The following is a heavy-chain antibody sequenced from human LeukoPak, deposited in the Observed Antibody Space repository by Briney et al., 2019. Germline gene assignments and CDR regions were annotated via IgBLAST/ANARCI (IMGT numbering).Heavy chain of an antibody. CDR2: IRGGGRT. Sequence: GGSLRLSCAASGFTFSSCAMYWVRQAPGKGLEWVSGIRGGGRTYYADSVKGRFTISRDNSRNTLLLQMDGLRVDDTAVYYCAKGLEVESRLDLWGQGTLVSVSS. CDR1: GFTFSSCA. J-gene: IGHJ5*02. D-gene: IGHD1-1*01. V-gene: IGHV3-23*01. CDR3: AKGLEVESRLDL.